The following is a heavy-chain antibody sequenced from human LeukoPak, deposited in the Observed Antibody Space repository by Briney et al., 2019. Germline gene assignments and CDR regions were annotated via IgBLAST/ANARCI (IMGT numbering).Heavy chain of an antibody. Sequence: PGGSLRLSCAASGFTFSVYSMNWVRQAPGKGLEWVSSISSTSGSIKYADSVKGRFAISRDNAKNSMYLQMNSLRAEDTAVYHCASRAGTVPWGQGTLVTVSS. V-gene: IGHV3-21*01. D-gene: IGHD6-13*01. CDR1: GFTFSVYS. J-gene: IGHJ5*02. CDR3: ASRAGTVP. CDR2: ISSTSGSI.